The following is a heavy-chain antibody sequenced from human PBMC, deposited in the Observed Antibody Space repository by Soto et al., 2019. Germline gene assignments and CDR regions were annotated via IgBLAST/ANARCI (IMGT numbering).Heavy chain of an antibody. CDR3: VNYYLRGGDTISSRSMETPMDV. CDR1: GFNFASYA. J-gene: IGHJ6*02. Sequence: EVQLLESGGGLVRPGESLRLSCATSGFNFASYAMSWVRQDPGKALERVSAVGGIGDSSYYAASVKGRFTISRDNCKNRVFLQMHSLRAEDTAVYFCVNYYLRGGDTISSRSMETPMDVWGQGTTVIVSS. D-gene: IGHD6-13*01. CDR2: VGGIGDSS. V-gene: IGHV3-23*01.